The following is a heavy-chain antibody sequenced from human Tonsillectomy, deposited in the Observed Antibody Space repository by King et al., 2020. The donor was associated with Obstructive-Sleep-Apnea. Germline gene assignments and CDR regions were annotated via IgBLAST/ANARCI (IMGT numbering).Heavy chain of an antibody. CDR1: GYTFTSYG. Sequence: QLVQSGAEVKKPGASVRVSCKASGYTFTSYGISWVRQAPGQGLEWMGWVSTYNANINYAKKFQGRVNMTTDTSTSTAYMELRTLRSTDTALYYCARGGPWIAAAATWGMDVWGQGTTVTVSS. D-gene: IGHD6-25*01. J-gene: IGHJ6*02. CDR3: ARGGPWIAAAATWGMDV. CDR2: VSTYNANI. V-gene: IGHV1-18*04.